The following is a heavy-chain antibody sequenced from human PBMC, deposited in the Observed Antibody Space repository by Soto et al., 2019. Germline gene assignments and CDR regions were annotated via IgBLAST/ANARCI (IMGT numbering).Heavy chain of an antibody. Sequence: QVQLQESGPGLVKPSGTLSLTCAVSGGSISSSNWWSWVRQPPGKGLEWIGEIYHSGSTNYNPSLKSRVTISVEKSKNQFSLKLSSVTAADTAVYYCARRYCSSTSCSPNGMDVWGQGTTVTVSS. CDR2: IYHSGST. J-gene: IGHJ6*02. CDR1: GGSISSSNW. D-gene: IGHD2-2*01. V-gene: IGHV4-4*02. CDR3: ARRYCSSTSCSPNGMDV.